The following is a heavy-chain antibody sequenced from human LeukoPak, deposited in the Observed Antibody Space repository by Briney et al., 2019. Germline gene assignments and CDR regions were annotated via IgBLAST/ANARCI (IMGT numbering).Heavy chain of an antibody. J-gene: IGHJ4*02. CDR3: AKLPAPEGYDYGSIDY. Sequence: GRSLRLSCAASGFTFSTYGMHWVRQAPGKGLEWVAVISYDGSNKYYADSVKGRFTISRDNSKNTLFLQMNSLRAEDTAVYYCAKLPAPEGYDYGSIDYWGQGTLVTVSS. CDR1: GFTFSTYG. V-gene: IGHV3-30*18. CDR2: ISYDGSNK. D-gene: IGHD5-18*01.